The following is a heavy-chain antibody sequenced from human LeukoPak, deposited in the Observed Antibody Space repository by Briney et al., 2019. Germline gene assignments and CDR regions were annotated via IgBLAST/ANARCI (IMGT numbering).Heavy chain of an antibody. Sequence: PGGSLRLSCAASGFTVSNFYMTWVRQAPGKGLEWVSVIYSGGSTYYAASVKGRFTISRDNSKNTLSLQMSSLRAEDTAVYYCARVALYALDIWGEGTMVTVSS. J-gene: IGHJ3*02. CDR3: ARVALYALDI. D-gene: IGHD2-8*01. CDR2: IYSGGST. V-gene: IGHV3-53*01. CDR1: GFTVSNFY.